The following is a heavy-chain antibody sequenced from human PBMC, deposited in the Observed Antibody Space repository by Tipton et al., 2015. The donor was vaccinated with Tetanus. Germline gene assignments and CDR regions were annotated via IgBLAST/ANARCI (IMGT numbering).Heavy chain of an antibody. CDR3: ARDTYYGDPLGYFDL. J-gene: IGHJ2*01. D-gene: IGHD4-17*01. Sequence: TLSLTCTVSGGSISSYYWSWIRQHPGKGLEWIGYIYYSGSTYYNPSLKSRVTISVDTSKNQFSLKLSSVTAADTAVYYCARDTYYGDPLGYFDLWGRGTQVTVSS. CDR2: IYYSGST. V-gene: IGHV4-31*03. CDR1: GGSISSYY.